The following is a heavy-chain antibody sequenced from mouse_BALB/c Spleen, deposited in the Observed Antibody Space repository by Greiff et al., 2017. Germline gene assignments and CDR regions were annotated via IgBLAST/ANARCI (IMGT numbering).Heavy chain of an antibody. CDR2: INPYNDGT. D-gene: IGHD1-1*01. V-gene: IGHV1-14*01. Sequence: EVQVVESGPELVKPGASVKMSCKASGYTFTSYVMHWVKQKPGQGLEWIGYINPYNDGTKYNEKFKGKATLTSDKSSSTAYMELSSLTSEDSAVYYCARGYYGSSFAYWGQGTLVTVSA. CDR1: GYTFTSYV. J-gene: IGHJ3*01. CDR3: ARGYYGSSFAY.